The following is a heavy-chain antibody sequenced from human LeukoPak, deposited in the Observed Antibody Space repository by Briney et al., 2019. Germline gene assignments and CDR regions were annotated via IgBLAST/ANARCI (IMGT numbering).Heavy chain of an antibody. Sequence: SETLSLTCTVSGVSTSSGGYYWSWIRQHPGKGLEWIGYIYHSGSTYYNPSLKSRVTISVDASKNQFSLNLSSVTAADTAVYYCARVPLHWGQGTLVTVSS. CDR3: ARVPLH. V-gene: IGHV4-31*03. CDR1: GVSTSSGGYY. CDR2: IYHSGST. J-gene: IGHJ4*02.